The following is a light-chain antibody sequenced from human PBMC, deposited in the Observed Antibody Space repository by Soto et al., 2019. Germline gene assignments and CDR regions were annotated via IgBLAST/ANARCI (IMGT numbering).Light chain of an antibody. CDR2: KAS. J-gene: IGKJ2*01. CDR3: QQYNSYPYT. V-gene: IGKV1-5*03. Sequence: DIQMTKTPSTLSASVGDRVTITCRASQSISSWLAWYQQKPGKAPKLLIYKASSLESGVPSRFSGSGSGTEFTLTISNLQPDDFATYYCQQYNSYPYTFGQGTKLEIK. CDR1: QSISSW.